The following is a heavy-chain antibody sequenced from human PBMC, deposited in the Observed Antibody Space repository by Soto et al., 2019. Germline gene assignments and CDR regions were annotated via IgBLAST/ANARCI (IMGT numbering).Heavy chain of an antibody. Sequence: SSETLSLTCTVSGGSINSHYWTWIRQTAGKGLEWFGRIYSTGTTDYNPSLESRTTISINTSKNQFSLKLESVTAADAAVYFCAREKDFYFNAMDVWGLGTTVPVSS. J-gene: IGHJ6*02. CDR1: GGSINSHY. CDR2: IYSTGTT. CDR3: AREKDFYFNAMDV. V-gene: IGHV4-4*07.